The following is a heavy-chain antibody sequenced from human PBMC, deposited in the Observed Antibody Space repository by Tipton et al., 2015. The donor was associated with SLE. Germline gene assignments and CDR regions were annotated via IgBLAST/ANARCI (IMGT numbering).Heavy chain of an antibody. D-gene: IGHD3-3*01. V-gene: IGHV4-59*01. J-gene: IGHJ5*02. CDR1: GGSFSGYY. CDR2: IYYSGST. CDR3: ARGSPFMEWERNWFDP. Sequence: TLSLTCAVYGGSFSGYYWSWIRQPPGKGLEWIGYIYYSGSTNYNPSPKSRVSISVDTSKNQFSLKLNSVTAADTAVYYCARGSPFMEWERNWFDPWGQGTLVTVSS.